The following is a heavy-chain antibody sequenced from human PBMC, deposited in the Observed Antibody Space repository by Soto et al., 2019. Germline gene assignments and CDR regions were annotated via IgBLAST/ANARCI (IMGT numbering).Heavy chain of an antibody. CDR1: GFTFSSYA. Sequence: QVQLVESGGGVVQPGRSLRLSRAASGFTFSSYAMHWVRQAPGKGLEWVAVILYDGNNKYYADSVKGRFTISRDNSKNTLYLQMNSLRPEDTAVYYCARDFPDYWGQGTLVTVSS. J-gene: IGHJ4*02. V-gene: IGHV3-30*03. CDR2: ILYDGNNK. CDR3: ARDFPDY.